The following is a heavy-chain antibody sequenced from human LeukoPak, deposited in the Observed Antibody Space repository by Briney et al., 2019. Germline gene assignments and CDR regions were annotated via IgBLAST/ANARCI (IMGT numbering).Heavy chain of an antibody. Sequence: GGSLRLSCAASGFTFSSYAMSRVRQAPGKGLEWVSAISGSGGSTYYADSVKGRFTISRDNSKNTLYLQMNSLRAEDTAVYYCAKTTVTGSPLYYGMDVWGQGTTVTVSS. V-gene: IGHV3-23*01. J-gene: IGHJ6*02. D-gene: IGHD4-17*01. CDR3: AKTTVTGSPLYYGMDV. CDR2: ISGSGGST. CDR1: GFTFSSYA.